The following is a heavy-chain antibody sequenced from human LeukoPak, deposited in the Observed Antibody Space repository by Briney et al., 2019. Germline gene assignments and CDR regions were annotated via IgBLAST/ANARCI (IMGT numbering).Heavy chain of an antibody. CDR3: ARGRGYCSSTSCYGLSYMDV. J-gene: IGHJ6*03. V-gene: IGHV3-74*01. D-gene: IGHD2-2*03. CDR2: INSDGSST. Sequence: GGSLRLSCAASGFTFSSYWMHWVRQAPGKGLVWVSRINSDGSSTSYADSVKGRFTISRDNAKNTLSLQMNSLRAEDMAVYYCARGRGYCSSTSCYGLSYMDVWGKGPTVTVSS. CDR1: GFTFSSYW.